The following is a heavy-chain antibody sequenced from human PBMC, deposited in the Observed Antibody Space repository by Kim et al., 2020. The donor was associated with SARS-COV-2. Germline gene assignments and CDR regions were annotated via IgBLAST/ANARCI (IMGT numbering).Heavy chain of an antibody. CDR3: ARRVGYGSGSYYSFDY. J-gene: IGHJ4*02. V-gene: IGHV4-34*01. D-gene: IGHD3-10*01. Sequence: PSLKSRVTISVDTSKNQFSLKLSSVIAADTAVYYCARRVGYGSGSYYSFDYWGQGTLVTVSS.